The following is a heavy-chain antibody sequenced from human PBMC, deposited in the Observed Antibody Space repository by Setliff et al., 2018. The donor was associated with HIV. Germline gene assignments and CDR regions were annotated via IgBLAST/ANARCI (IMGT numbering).Heavy chain of an antibody. Sequence: NPSETLSLTCTVYGGSFSNYYTNWIRQPPGKGLEWIGELSPSGTTRPNPSLQSRVIIPLDTSKNQFSLKLTSVTAADTAMYYCAISIVGVTSEMYWAQGTLVTVSS. J-gene: IGHJ4*02. D-gene: IGHD2-21*02. CDR3: AISIVGVTSEMY. CDR2: LSPSGTT. CDR1: GGSFSNYY. V-gene: IGHV4-34*01.